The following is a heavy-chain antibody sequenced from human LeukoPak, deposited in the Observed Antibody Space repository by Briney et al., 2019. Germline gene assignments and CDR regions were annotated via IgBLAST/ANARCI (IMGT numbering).Heavy chain of an antibody. CDR2: IYYSGSS. Sequence: SETLSLTCTVSGGSINNGGYYWSWIRQHPGKGLEWIGYIYYSGSSYYNPSLRSRVTISVDTSKNHFSLKLSSVTAADTAVYYCASPSIAAAGTDYWGQGTLVTVSS. CDR1: GGSINNGGYY. D-gene: IGHD6-13*01. V-gene: IGHV4-31*03. J-gene: IGHJ4*02. CDR3: ASPSIAAAGTDY.